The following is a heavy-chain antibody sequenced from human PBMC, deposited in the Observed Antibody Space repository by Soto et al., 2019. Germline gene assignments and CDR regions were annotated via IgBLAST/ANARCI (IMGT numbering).Heavy chain of an antibody. CDR3: ARVGRLIAAAGPFDY. CDR2: INPNSGGT. Sequence: GASVKVSCKASGYTFTGYYMHWVRQAPGQGLEWMGWINPNSGGTNYAQKFQGRVTMTRDTSISTAYMELSRLRSDDTAVYYCARVGRLIAAAGPFDYWGQGTLVPVSS. J-gene: IGHJ4*02. D-gene: IGHD6-13*01. V-gene: IGHV1-2*02. CDR1: GYTFTGYY.